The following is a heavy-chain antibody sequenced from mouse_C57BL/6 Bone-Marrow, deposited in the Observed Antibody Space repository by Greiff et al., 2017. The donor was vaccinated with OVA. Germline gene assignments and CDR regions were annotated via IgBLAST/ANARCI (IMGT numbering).Heavy chain of an antibody. CDR3: ARNSLYYYARDY. D-gene: IGHD1-1*01. V-gene: IGHV5-17*01. CDR2: ISSGSSTI. CDR1: GFTFSDYG. J-gene: IGHJ4*01. Sequence: EVKLMESGGGLVKPGGSLKLSCAASGFTFSDYGMHWVRQAPEKGLEWVAYISSGSSTIYYADTVKGRFTISRDNAKNTLFLQMTSLRSEDTAMDYCARNSLYYYARDYWGQGTSVTVAS.